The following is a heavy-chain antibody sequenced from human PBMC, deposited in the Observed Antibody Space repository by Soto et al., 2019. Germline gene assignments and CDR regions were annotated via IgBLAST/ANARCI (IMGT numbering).Heavy chain of an antibody. CDR2: IYPGDSDT. Sequence: GESLKISCKGSGYSFTRSWIGWVRHMPGKGLEWMGIIYPGDSDTRYSPSFQGQVTISADKSISTAYLQWSSLKASHTAMYYCARRGAVAGTCDIWGQGTMVTVSS. J-gene: IGHJ3*02. D-gene: IGHD6-19*01. CDR3: ARRGAVAGTCDI. CDR1: GYSFTRSW. V-gene: IGHV5-51*01.